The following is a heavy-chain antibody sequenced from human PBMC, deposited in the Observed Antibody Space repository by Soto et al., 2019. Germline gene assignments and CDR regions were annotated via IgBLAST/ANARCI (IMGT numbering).Heavy chain of an antibody. CDR3: ARGDTIFGVVTSMSYYYYYGMDV. CDR2: IIPIFGTA. CDR1: GGTFSSYA. Sequence: SVKVSCKASGGTFSSYAISWVRQAPGQGLEWMGGIIPIFGTANYAQKFQGRVTITADESTSTAYMELSSLRSEDTAVYYCARGDTIFGVVTSMSYYYYYGMDVWGQGTTVTVSS. V-gene: IGHV1-69*13. D-gene: IGHD3-3*01. J-gene: IGHJ6*02.